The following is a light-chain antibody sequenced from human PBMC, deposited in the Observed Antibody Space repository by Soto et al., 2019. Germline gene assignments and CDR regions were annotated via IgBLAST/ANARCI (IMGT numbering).Light chain of an antibody. V-gene: IGLV2-14*01. CDR1: GSDVGGYNY. CDR2: DVS. Sequence: QSALTQPASVSGSPGQSITISCTGTGSDVGGYNYVSWYQPHPGKAPKVMIYDVSDRPSGVSNRFSGSKSGNTASLTISGLQAEDEADYYCSSYTSASTPLVFGGGTQLTVL. J-gene: IGLJ2*01. CDR3: SSYTSASTPLV.